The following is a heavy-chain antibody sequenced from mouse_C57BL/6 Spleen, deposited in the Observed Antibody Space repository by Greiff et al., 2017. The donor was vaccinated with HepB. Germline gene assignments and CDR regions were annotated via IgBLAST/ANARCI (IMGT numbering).Heavy chain of an antibody. V-gene: IGHV1-82*01. CDR1: GYAFSSSW. CDR3: ARSNYYGSFFDY. Sequence: QVQLQQSEPELVKPGASVKISCKASGYAFSSSWMNWVKQRPGKGLEWIGRIYPGDGDTNYNGKFKGKATLTADKSSSTAYMQLSSLTSEDSAVYFCARSNYYGSFFDYWGQGTTLTVSS. J-gene: IGHJ2*01. CDR2: IYPGDGDT. D-gene: IGHD1-1*01.